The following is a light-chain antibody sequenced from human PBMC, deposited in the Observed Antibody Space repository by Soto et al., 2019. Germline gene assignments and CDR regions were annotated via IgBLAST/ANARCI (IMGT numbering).Light chain of an antibody. CDR1: QTVSSS. CDR2: EAS. J-gene: IGKJ5*01. Sequence: ELVLTQSPATLSLSPGERATLSCRASQTVSSSLAWYQQKPGQAPRLLIYEASNRATGIPARFSGSGAGTEFTLTISSLQSEDFAVYYCHQYNNWRTFGQGTRLE. CDR3: HQYNNWRT. V-gene: IGKV3-11*01.